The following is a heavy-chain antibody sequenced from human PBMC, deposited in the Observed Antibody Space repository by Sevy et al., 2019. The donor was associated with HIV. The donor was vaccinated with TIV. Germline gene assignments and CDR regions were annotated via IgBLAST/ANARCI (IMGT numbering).Heavy chain of an antibody. CDR1: GYTFNTYR. Sequence: ASVKVSCKVSGYTFNTYRIHWVRQAPGQGLEWMGWISRHNGDTNYAQRLQGRVTMLTDTSSSTAYMELKSLRSDDTAVYYCARAYCRGGRCYSLASWGQGTLVTVSS. V-gene: IGHV1-18*01. J-gene: IGHJ5*02. D-gene: IGHD2-15*01. CDR3: ARAYCRGGRCYSLAS. CDR2: ISRHNGDT.